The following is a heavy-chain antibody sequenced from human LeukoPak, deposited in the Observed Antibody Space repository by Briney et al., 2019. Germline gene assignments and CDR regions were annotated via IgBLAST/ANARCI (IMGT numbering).Heavy chain of an antibody. D-gene: IGHD3-10*01. CDR2: IYTDGTT. J-gene: IGHJ4*02. V-gene: IGHV3-66*02. Sequence: GGSLRLSCAASGFTVSNNYMSRVRQAPGKGLEWVSVIYTDGTTYYADSVKGRFTISRDNSKNTLYLQMNSLRAEDTAVYYCARWRVPGYFDYWGQGALVTVFS. CDR1: GFTVSNNY. CDR3: ARWRVPGYFDY.